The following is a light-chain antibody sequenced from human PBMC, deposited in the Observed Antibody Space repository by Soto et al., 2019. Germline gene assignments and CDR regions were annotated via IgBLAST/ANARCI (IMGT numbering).Light chain of an antibody. CDR3: QQYGSSPWT. CDR1: QSVSSSY. CDR2: AAS. V-gene: IGKV3-20*01. J-gene: IGKJ1*01. Sequence: EIVLTQSPGTLSLSPGERATLSCRASQSVSSSYLAWYQQKPGQAPRLLIYAASSRATGIPDRFSGSGSGTDFTLTISRLEPEDFAVYYCQQYGSSPWTFGQGTNVEIK.